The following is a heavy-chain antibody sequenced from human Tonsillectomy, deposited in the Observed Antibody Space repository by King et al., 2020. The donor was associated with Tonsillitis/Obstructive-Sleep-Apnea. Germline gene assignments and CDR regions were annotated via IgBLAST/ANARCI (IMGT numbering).Heavy chain of an antibody. D-gene: IGHD3-16*02. CDR2: IRGGGGDT. CDR1: GFTFSSYT. J-gene: IGHJ4*02. V-gene: IGHV3-23*04. Sequence: VQLVESGGGLVQPGGSLRLSCAASGFTFSSYTIGWVRQAPGKGLEWVSLIRGGGGDTFHADSVKGRFTISRDNSKNTLYMQMNSLRADDTAVYYCATRRSFYFDYWGQGTLVTVSS. CDR3: ATRRSFYFDY.